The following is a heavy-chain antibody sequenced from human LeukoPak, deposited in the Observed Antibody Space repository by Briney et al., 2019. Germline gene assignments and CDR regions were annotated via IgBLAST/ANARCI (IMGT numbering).Heavy chain of an antibody. J-gene: IGHJ4*02. CDR2: INPNSGGT. CDR3: ARGPKWTGSYYYFDY. Sequence: ASVKVSCKASGYTFTGYYIHWVRQAPGQGLEWMGWINPNSGGTNSAQKFQGRVTLTRDTSISTAYLELSSLRSDDTAVYYCARGPKWTGSYYYFDYWGQGTLVTVSS. CDR1: GYTFTGYY. D-gene: IGHD1-26*01. V-gene: IGHV1-2*02.